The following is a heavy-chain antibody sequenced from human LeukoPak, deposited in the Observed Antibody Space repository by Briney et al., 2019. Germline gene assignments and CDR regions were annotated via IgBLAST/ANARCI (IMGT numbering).Heavy chain of an antibody. J-gene: IGHJ4*02. V-gene: IGHV4-59*08. D-gene: IGHD4-17*01. CDR2: IYYSGST. Sequence: SGTLSLTCTVSGGSISSYYWSWIRQPPGKGLEWIGYIYYSGSTNYNPSLKSRVTISVDTSKNQFSLKLSSVTAADTAVYYCARHFDYGDYLDYWGQGTLVTVSS. CDR3: ARHFDYGDYLDY. CDR1: GGSISSYY.